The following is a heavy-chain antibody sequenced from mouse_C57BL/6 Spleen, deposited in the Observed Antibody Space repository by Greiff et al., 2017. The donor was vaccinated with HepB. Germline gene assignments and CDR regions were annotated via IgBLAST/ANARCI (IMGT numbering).Heavy chain of an antibody. CDR1: GFTFSDYG. Sequence: EVQGVESGGGLVKPGGSLKLSCAASGFTFSDYGMHWVRQAPEKGLEWVAYISSGSSTIYYADTVKGRFTISRDNAKNTLFLQMTSLRSEATAMYYCARDYYYGSSYWYFDVWGTGTTVTVSS. CDR2: ISSGSSTI. CDR3: ARDYYYGSSYWYFDV. J-gene: IGHJ1*03. D-gene: IGHD1-1*01. V-gene: IGHV5-17*01.